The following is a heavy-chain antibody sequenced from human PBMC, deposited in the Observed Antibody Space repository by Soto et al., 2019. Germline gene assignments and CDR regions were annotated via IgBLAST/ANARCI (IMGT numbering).Heavy chain of an antibody. CDR1: GFTFSSYA. Sequence: GGSLRLSCAASGFTFSSYAMSWVRQAPGKGLEWVSAISGSGGSTYYADSVKGRFTISRDNSKNTLYLQMNSLRAEDTAVYYCAKPQGYCSSTSCEIFGMDVWGQGTTVTVSS. CDR2: ISGSGGST. J-gene: IGHJ6*02. V-gene: IGHV3-23*01. CDR3: AKPQGYCSSTSCEIFGMDV. D-gene: IGHD2-2*01.